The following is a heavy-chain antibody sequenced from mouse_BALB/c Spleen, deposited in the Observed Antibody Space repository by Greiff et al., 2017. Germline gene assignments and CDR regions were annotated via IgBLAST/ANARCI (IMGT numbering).Heavy chain of an antibody. J-gene: IGHJ1*01. CDR3: ARIALLLWDV. Sequence: QVQLKESGPGILQPSQTLSLTCSFSGFSLSTSGMGVGWIRQPSGKGLEWLAHIWWDDDKYYNTALKSGLTISKDTSKNQVFLKIASVDTADTATYYCARIALLLWDVWGAGTTVTVSS. D-gene: IGHD2-1*01. CDR2: IWWDDDK. V-gene: IGHV8-8*01. CDR1: GFSLSTSGMG.